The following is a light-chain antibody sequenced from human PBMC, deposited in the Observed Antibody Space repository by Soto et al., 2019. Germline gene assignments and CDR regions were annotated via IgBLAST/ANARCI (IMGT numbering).Light chain of an antibody. J-gene: IGKJ5*01. V-gene: IGKV1-5*01. CDR1: QSISSW. CDR3: QQRSNSLT. Sequence: DIQMTQSPSTLSASVGDRVTITCRASQSISSWLAWYQQKPGTAPKLLIYDASSLESGVPSRFSGSGSGTEFTLTISSLQAEDVAVYYCQQRSNSLTFGQGTRLEIK. CDR2: DAS.